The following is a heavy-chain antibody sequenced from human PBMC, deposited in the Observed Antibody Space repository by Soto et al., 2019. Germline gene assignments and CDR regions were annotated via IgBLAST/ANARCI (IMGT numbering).Heavy chain of an antibody. Sequence: GASVKVSCKSSGDTFSKYYIHWVRQAPGQGLEWMGWIDPNRGGTKYAQNFQGRVTMTRDTSSTTVHMELTRLKVDDTAMYYCTRGYYYYVRRWRWFDPWGQGTLVTVSS. D-gene: IGHD3-10*02. V-gene: IGHV1-2*02. CDR3: TRGYYYYVRRWRWFDP. CDR2: IDPNRGGT. J-gene: IGHJ5*02. CDR1: GDTFSKYY.